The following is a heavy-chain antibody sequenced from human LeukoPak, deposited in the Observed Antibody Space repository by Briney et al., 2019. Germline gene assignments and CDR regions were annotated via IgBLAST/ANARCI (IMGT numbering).Heavy chain of an antibody. CDR2: ISSSSSYI. CDR3: ARDPTYYYGSGSYDLPYYYYYMDV. J-gene: IGHJ6*03. V-gene: IGHV3-11*06. CDR1: GFTFSDYY. D-gene: IGHD3-10*01. Sequence: GGSLSLSRAASGFTFSDYYMSWIRQAPGKGLEWVSYISSSSSYIYYADSVKGRFTISRDNAKNSLYLQMNSLRAEDTAVYYCARDPTYYYGSGSYDLPYYYYYMDVWGKGTTVTVSS.